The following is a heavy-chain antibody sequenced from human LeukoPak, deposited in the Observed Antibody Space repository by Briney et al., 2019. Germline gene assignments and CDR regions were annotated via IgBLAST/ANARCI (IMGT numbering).Heavy chain of an antibody. CDR2: ISSSSSYI. J-gene: IGHJ3*02. V-gene: IGHV3-21*01. CDR3: TRDHYYDSSGYYYPEAFDI. CDR1: GFTFTTYS. D-gene: IGHD3-22*01. Sequence: GGSLRLSCAASGFTFTTYSMNWVRQAPGRGLEWVSSISSSSSYIFYADSVKGRFTISRDNAKNSLYLQMNSLRAEDTAVYYCTRDHYYDSSGYYYPEAFDIWGQGTMVTVSS.